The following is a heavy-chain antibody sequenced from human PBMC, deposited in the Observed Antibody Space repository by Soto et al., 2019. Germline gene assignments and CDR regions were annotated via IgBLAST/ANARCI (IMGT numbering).Heavy chain of an antibody. J-gene: IGHJ6*02. CDR3: AKDPDVIYGDYDSYYYGMDV. CDR1: GFTFSSYA. D-gene: IGHD4-17*01. CDR2: ISGSGGST. Sequence: GGSLRLSCAASGFTFSSYAMSWVRQAPGKGLEWVSAISGSGGSTYYADSVKGRFTISRDNSKNTLYLQMNSLRAEDTAVYYCAKDPDVIYGDYDSYYYGMDVWGQGTTVTVSS. V-gene: IGHV3-23*01.